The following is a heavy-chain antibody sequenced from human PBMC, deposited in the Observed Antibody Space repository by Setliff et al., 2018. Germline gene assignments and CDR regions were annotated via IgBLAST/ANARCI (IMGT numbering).Heavy chain of an antibody. CDR2: IKQDGSEK. Sequence: GGSLRLSCAASGFTFSSYWMSWVRQAPGKGLEWVANIKQDGSEKYYVDSVKGRFTISRDNAKKSIYLQMNSLRAEDTAVYYCARAPAHDYADYMFMTTMGYYFDYWGQGTLVTVSS. J-gene: IGHJ4*02. V-gene: IGHV3-7*01. D-gene: IGHD4-17*01. CDR1: GFTFSSYW. CDR3: ARAPAHDYADYMFMTTMGYYFDY.